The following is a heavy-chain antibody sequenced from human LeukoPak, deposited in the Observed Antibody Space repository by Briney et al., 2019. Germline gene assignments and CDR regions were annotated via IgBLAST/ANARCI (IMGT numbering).Heavy chain of an antibody. CDR2: IYYSGST. CDR3: ARGPPFDGSESHLDY. Sequence: SETLSLTCTVSGGSISSYYWSWIRQPPGKGLEWIGYIYYSGSTNYNPSLKSRVTISVDKSKNQFSLKLSSVTAADTAFYYCARGPPFDGSESHLDYWGQGTLVTVSS. J-gene: IGHJ4*02. D-gene: IGHD3-10*01. V-gene: IGHV4-59*01. CDR1: GGSISSYY.